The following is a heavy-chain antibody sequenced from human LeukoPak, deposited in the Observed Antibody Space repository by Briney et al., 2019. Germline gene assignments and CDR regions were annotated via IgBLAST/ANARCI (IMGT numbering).Heavy chain of an antibody. D-gene: IGHD6-6*01. Sequence: ASVKVSCKASGYTCTSYDINWVRHATGQGLEWMGWMNPNSGNTGYAQKFQGRVTMTRNTSISTAYMELSSLRSEDTAVYYCARALYSSSIRFYYYMDVWGKGTTVTVSS. V-gene: IGHV1-8*01. CDR2: MNPNSGNT. J-gene: IGHJ6*03. CDR1: GYTCTSYD. CDR3: ARALYSSSIRFYYYMDV.